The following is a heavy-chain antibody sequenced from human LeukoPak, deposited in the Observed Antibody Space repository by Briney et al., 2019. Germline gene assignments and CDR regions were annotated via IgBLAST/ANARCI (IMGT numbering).Heavy chain of an antibody. V-gene: IGHV1-2*02. CDR1: GYIFTDYY. Sequence: ASVKVSCKASGYIFTDYYMHWVRQAPGQGLEWMGWINPKSGGTKDEQKFQGRVTMTRDTSISTAYMELSRLRSDDTAVYYCARALGIYGMDVWGQGTTVTVSS. D-gene: IGHD1-26*01. CDR3: ARALGIYGMDV. CDR2: INPKSGGT. J-gene: IGHJ6*02.